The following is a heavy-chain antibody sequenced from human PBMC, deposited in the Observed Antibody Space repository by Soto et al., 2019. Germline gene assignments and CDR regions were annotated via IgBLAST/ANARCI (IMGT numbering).Heavy chain of an antibody. CDR3: AKRGFTSGWYAES. D-gene: IGHD6-19*01. CDR1: GMTFSSHA. CDR2: ISGSGDYT. Sequence: GGSLRLSCVASGMTFSSHAMSWVRQAPGKGLDWVSSISGSGDYTYYADSVKGRFTISRDNSKNTLFLQMNSLRAEDTAVYYCAKRGFTSGWYAESWGQGTPVTVSS. J-gene: IGHJ5*02. V-gene: IGHV3-23*01.